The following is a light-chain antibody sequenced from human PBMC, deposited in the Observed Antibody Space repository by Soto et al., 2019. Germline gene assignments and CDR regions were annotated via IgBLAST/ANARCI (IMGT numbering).Light chain of an antibody. CDR3: QQYNNWPRT. CDR2: GAS. V-gene: IGKV3-15*01. CDR1: QSVSIN. J-gene: IGKJ1*01. Sequence: EIVMTQSPATLSVSPGERATLSCRASQSVSINLAWYKQKPGQAPRLLSYGASTRATGIPARFSGSGSGTEFTLTISSLQSEDFEVYYCQQYNNWPRTFGQGTKVDIK.